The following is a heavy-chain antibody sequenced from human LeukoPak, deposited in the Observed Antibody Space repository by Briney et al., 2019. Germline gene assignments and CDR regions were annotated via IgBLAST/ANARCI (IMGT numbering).Heavy chain of an antibody. V-gene: IGHV3-30*02. CDR2: IRYGGSIK. D-gene: IGHD3-22*01. CDR3: ARAPDSSGYFYELDS. Sequence: GESLRLSCAASGFIFSTYAMHWVRQAPGKGLEWVAFIRYGGSIKYYADSVKGRFTISRDNSKNTLYVQMNSLRAEDTAVYFCARAPDSSGYFYELDSWGQGTLVTVSS. CDR1: GFIFSTYA. J-gene: IGHJ5*01.